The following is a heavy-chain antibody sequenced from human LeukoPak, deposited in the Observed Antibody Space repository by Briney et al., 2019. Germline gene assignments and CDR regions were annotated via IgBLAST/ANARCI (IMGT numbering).Heavy chain of an antibody. D-gene: IGHD2-15*01. CDR3: ARALGYCSGGSCHADY. Sequence: GGSLRLSCAASGFTFSSYAMHWVRQAPGKGLEWVAVISYDGSNKYYADSVKGRFTISRDNSKNTLYLQMNSLRAEDTAVYYCARALGYCSGGSCHADYWGQGTLVTVSS. CDR2: ISYDGSNK. V-gene: IGHV3-30*01. CDR1: GFTFSSYA. J-gene: IGHJ4*02.